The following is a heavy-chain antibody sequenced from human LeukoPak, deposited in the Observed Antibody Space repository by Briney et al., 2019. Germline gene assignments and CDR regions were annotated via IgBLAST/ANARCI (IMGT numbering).Heavy chain of an antibody. J-gene: IGHJ4*02. Sequence: GASVEVSCKASGYTFTSYAMNWMRQAPGQGLEWMGWINTNTGNPTYVQGFTGRFVFSLDTSVSTAYLQISSLKAEDTAVYYCARGLSEFYYDSSGYPLWGQGTLVTVSS. D-gene: IGHD3-22*01. CDR3: ARGLSEFYYDSSGYPL. CDR2: INTNTGNP. CDR1: GYTFTSYA. V-gene: IGHV7-4-1*02.